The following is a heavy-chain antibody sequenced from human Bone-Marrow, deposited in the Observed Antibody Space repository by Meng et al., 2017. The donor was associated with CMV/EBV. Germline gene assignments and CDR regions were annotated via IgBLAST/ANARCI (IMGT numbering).Heavy chain of an antibody. V-gene: IGHV3-30*02. CDR1: GFTFSSYA. CDR3: AKDLYSGTAVAGTYDY. Sequence: GESLKISCAASGFTFSSYAMQWVRQAPGKGLEWVAFIRFDGSSEYYAESVKGRFTISRDNSKNTISLQMNSLRAEDTAVYYCAKDLYSGTAVAGTYDYWGQGTLVTVSS. J-gene: IGHJ4*02. D-gene: IGHD6-19*01. CDR2: IRFDGSSE.